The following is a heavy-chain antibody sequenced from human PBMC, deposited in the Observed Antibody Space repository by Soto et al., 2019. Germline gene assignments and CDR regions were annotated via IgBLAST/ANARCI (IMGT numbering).Heavy chain of an antibody. D-gene: IGHD3-10*01. CDR3: ARDGRGGWFGDRRDYYGMDV. Sequence: GGSLRLSCAASGFTFSDYYMSWIRQAPGKGLEWVSYISSSSSYKNYADSVKGRFTISRDNANNSLYLQMNSLRAEDTAVYYCARDGRGGWFGDRRDYYGMDVWGQGTTVTVSS. CDR2: ISSSSSYK. V-gene: IGHV3-11*05. CDR1: GFTFSDYY. J-gene: IGHJ6*02.